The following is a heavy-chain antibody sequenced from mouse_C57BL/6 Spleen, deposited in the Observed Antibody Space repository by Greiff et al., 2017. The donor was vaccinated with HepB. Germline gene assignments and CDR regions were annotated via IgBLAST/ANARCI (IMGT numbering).Heavy chain of an antibody. CDR3: AKDYGPYYFDY. Sequence: EVQLQQSGPVLVKPGASVKMSCKASGYTFTDYYMNWVKQSHGKSLEWIGVINPYNGGTSYNQKFKGKATLTVDKSSSTAYMELNSLTSEDSAVYYCAKDYGPYYFDYWGQGTTPTVSS. CDR2: INPYNGGT. J-gene: IGHJ2*01. V-gene: IGHV1-19*01. CDR1: GYTFTDYY. D-gene: IGHD1-1*01.